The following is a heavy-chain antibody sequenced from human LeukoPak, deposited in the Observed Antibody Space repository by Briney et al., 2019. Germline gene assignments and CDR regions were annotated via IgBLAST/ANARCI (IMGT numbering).Heavy chain of an antibody. D-gene: IGHD6-19*01. J-gene: IGHJ4*02. Sequence: KLSCKGSGYTFTSYWIGWVRQMPGKGLEWMGIIYPGDSDTRYSPSFQGQVTISADKSISTAYLQWSSLKASDTAVYYCARQIRYSSGWYDYWGQGTLVTVSS. CDR3: ARQIRYSSGWYDY. CDR2: IYPGDSDT. CDR1: GYTFTSYW. V-gene: IGHV5-51*01.